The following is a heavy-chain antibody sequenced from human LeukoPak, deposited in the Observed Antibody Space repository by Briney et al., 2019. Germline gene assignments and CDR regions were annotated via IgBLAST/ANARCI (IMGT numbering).Heavy chain of an antibody. CDR2: IYPGDSDT. V-gene: IGHV5-51*01. CDR3: ARVNDYGDYVDY. Sequence: MGIIYPGDSDTRYSPSFQGQVTISADKSISTAYLQWSSPKASDTAMYYCARVNDYGDYVDYWGQGTLVTVSS. D-gene: IGHD4-17*01. J-gene: IGHJ4*02.